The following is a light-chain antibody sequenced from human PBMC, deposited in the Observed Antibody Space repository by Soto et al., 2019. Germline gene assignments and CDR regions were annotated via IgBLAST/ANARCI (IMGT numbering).Light chain of an antibody. CDR1: QSVSNSY. V-gene: IGKV3-20*01. J-gene: IGKJ2*01. Sequence: EIVLTQSPATLSLSPGERASLSCRASQSVSNSYLAWYQQKPGQAPRLLIFGASNRATGIPDRFSGSGSGTAFTLTISRLEPEEFAVYYCQQYGTSPRTFGQGTKLEIK. CDR2: GAS. CDR3: QQYGTSPRT.